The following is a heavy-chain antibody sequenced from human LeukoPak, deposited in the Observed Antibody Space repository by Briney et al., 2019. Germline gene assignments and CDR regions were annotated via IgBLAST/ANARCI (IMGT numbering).Heavy chain of an antibody. J-gene: IGHJ4*02. V-gene: IGHV3-7*01. CDR1: GFTFRSYW. Sequence: PGGSLRLSCAASGFTFRSYWMRWVRQAPGKGLEWVANIKQDGSEKNYVDSVKGRFTISRDNAKNSLYLQMNSLRAEDTAVYYCARGEWGPPFDYWGQGTLVTVSS. CDR2: IKQDGSEK. CDR3: ARGEWGPPFDY. D-gene: IGHD7-27*01.